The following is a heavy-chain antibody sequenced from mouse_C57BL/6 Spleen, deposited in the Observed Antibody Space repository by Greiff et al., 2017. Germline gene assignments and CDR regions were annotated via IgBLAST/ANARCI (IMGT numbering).Heavy chain of an antibody. CDR3: ARSGLGAMDY. CDR2: IHPNSGST. Sequence: VPLQQPGAELVKPGASVKLSCKASGYTFTHYWVHWVKQRPGQGLWWIGMIHPNSGSTNYNEKFKSKATLTVDKSSSTAYMQLSSLTSEDSAVYYCARSGLGAMDYWGQGTSVTVSS. V-gene: IGHV1-64*01. CDR1: GYTFTHYW. J-gene: IGHJ4*01. D-gene: IGHD3-1*01.